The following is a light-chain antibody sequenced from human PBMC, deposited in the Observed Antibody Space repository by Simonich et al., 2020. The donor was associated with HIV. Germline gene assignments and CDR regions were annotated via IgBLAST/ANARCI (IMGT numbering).Light chain of an antibody. Sequence: QSALTQPPSVSGSPGQSVTISCTGTSSDVGSYNRVSWYQQPPGTAPKLRIYEVSKRPSGVPDRFSGSKSGNTASLTISGLQAEDEADYYCSSYTSNSTVVFGGGTKLTVL. V-gene: IGLV2-18*02. J-gene: IGLJ2*01. CDR2: EVS. CDR3: SSYTSNSTVV. CDR1: SSDVGSYNR.